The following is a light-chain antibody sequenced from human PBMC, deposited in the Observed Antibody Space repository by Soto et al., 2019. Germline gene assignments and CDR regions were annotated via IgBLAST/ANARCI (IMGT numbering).Light chain of an antibody. CDR2: GNS. V-gene: IGLV1-40*01. CDR1: SSNIGAGYD. J-gene: IGLJ2*01. Sequence: QSVLTQPPSVSGAPGQRVTISCTGSSSNIGAGYDVHCISSFQEQPPKLLIYGNSNRPSGVPDRFSGSKSGTSASLAITGLQAEDEADYYCQSYDSSLSVVVFGGGTKVTVL. CDR3: QSYDSSLSVVV.